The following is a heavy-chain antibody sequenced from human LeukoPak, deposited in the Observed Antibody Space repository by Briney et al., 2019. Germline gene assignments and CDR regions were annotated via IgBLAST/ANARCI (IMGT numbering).Heavy chain of an antibody. D-gene: IGHD6-6*01. CDR1: IDSICSYY. V-gene: IGHV4-59*01. Sequence: SEILSLTCTVSIDSICSYYWSWIRQPPGKGLEWIGYIYHSGSTNYNPSLQSRVTISVDTSKNQFSLNLNSVTAADTAVYYCARGGAARLHFQNWGQGTLVTVSS. CDR2: IYHSGST. CDR3: ARGGAARLHFQN. J-gene: IGHJ1*01.